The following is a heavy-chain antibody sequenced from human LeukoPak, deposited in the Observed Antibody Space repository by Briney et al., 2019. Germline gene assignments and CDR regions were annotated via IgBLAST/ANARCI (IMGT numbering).Heavy chain of an antibody. CDR3: ARDSDVHCSGGSCTIFDY. V-gene: IGHV3-21*01. D-gene: IGHD2-15*01. CDR1: GFTFSSYS. J-gene: IGHJ4*02. CDR2: ISSSSSYI. Sequence: GGSLRLSCVASGFTFSSYSMNWVRQAPGKGLEWVSSISSSSSYIYYSDSVKGRFTISRDNTKKSLYLQMNSLRAEDTAIYYCARDSDVHCSGGSCTIFDYWGQGTLVTVSS.